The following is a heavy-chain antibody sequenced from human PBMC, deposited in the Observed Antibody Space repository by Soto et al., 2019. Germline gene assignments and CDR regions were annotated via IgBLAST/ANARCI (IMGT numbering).Heavy chain of an antibody. J-gene: IGHJ5*02. CDR1: GFTLRSSV. CDR3: AKDIMSGRTTNWFDP. CDR2: ISEGGYTS. V-gene: IGHV3-23*01. D-gene: IGHD1-20*01. Sequence: EVQLLESGGGLVQPGGSLRLSCVGSGFTLRSSVMTWVRQAPGKGLEWVAAISEGGYTSYYADSVKGRFTISRDNSKNTFYLQMSSLRAEDTATYYCAKDIMSGRTTNWFDPWGQGTLVTVSS.